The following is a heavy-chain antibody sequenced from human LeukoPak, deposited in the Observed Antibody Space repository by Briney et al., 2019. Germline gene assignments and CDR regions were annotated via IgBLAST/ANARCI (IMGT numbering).Heavy chain of an antibody. J-gene: IGHJ6*03. V-gene: IGHV1-46*01. Sequence: ASVKVFCKASGYTFTSYYMHWVRQARGQGGEGVGVIDPSGGTTTYAQKFQGRVTMTKDTSTTTVYMELSSLRSEDTAVYYCARALIAHYYYYYMDVWGTGTTVTVSS. CDR1: GYTFTSYY. CDR2: IDPSGGTT. D-gene: IGHD2-8*01. CDR3: ARALIAHYYYYYMDV.